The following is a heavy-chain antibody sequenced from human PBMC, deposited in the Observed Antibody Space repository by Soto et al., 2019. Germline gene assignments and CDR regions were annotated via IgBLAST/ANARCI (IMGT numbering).Heavy chain of an antibody. CDR1: GDSFTDYH. Sequence: ASVKVSCKASGDSFTDYHIHWVRQAPGQGLEWLGGINPKNGGTSNVQKFQGCVTITADMSISTAFMELSRLTSDDTAIYYRARGEYTDWFNGVSSFFHIRDMEVWGQGTTVTV. CDR2: INPKNGGT. V-gene: IGHV1-2*04. D-gene: IGHD6-6*01. CDR3: ARGEYTDWFNGVSSFFHIRDMEV. J-gene: IGHJ6*01.